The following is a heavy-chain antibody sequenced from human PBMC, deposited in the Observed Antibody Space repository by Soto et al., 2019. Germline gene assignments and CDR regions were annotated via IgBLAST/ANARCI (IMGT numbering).Heavy chain of an antibody. J-gene: IGHJ6*02. CDR3: ARVYPGSGWPYHYYGMDV. CDR1: GFTFSSYW. CDR2: IKQDGSEK. Sequence: GGSLRLSCVASGFTFSSYWMSWVRQAPGKGLEWVANIKQDGSEKYYVDSVKDRFTISRDNAKNSLYLQMNSLRAEDSAVYYCARVYPGSGWPYHYYGMDVWGQGTTVTVSS. V-gene: IGHV3-7*01. D-gene: IGHD6-19*01.